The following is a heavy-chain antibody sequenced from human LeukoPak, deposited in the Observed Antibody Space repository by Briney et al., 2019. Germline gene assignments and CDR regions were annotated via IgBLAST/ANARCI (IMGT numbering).Heavy chain of an antibody. CDR3: ATTGGVQLWPAYDY. Sequence: SETLSLTCTVSGGSISDYYWSWIRQPPGKGLEWIGYIYYSGSTNYNPSLKSRVTISVDTSKNQFSLKLSSVTAADTAVYYCATTGGVQLWPAYDYWGQGTLVTVSS. D-gene: IGHD5-18*01. CDR2: IYYSGST. V-gene: IGHV4-59*01. J-gene: IGHJ4*02. CDR1: GGSISDYY.